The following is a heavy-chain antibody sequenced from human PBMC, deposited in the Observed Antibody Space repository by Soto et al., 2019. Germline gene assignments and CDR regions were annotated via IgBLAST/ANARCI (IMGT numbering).Heavy chain of an antibody. Sequence: QVQLVQSGAEVKKPGASVKVSCKASGYTFTSYGISWVRQAPGQGLEWMGWISAYNGNTNYAQKLQGRVTMTTDTSTSTADMELRSLRSDDTAVYYCAKLGYFSSTNSFWRILGSCAFDILGQGTMVTVSS. CDR2: ISAYNGNT. CDR1: GYTFTSYG. J-gene: IGHJ3*02. CDR3: AKLGYFSSTNSFWRILGSCAFDI. D-gene: IGHD2-2*01. V-gene: IGHV1-18*01.